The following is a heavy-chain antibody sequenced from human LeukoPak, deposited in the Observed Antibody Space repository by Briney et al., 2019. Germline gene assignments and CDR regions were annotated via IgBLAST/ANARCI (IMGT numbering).Heavy chain of an antibody. V-gene: IGHV3-21*01. Sequence: NPGGSLRLSCAASGFTFSSYTMNWVRQAPGKGLEWVSSISSSSSYIYYADSMKGRFTISRDNAKNSLYLQMNSLRAEDTAVYYCARERMGATNAFDIWGQGTMVTVSS. J-gene: IGHJ3*02. D-gene: IGHD1-26*01. CDR3: ARERMGATNAFDI. CDR1: GFTFSSYT. CDR2: ISSSSSYI.